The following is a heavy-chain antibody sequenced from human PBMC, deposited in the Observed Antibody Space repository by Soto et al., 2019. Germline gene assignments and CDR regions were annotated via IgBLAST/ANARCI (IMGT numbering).Heavy chain of an antibody. Sequence: ESGGGVVQPGRSLRLSCAASGFTFSSYAMHWVRQAPGKGLEWVAVISYDGSNKYYADSVKGRFTISRDNSKNTLYLQMNSLRAEDTAVYYCASQVEWLLGDYWGQGTLVTVSS. CDR3: ASQVEWLLGDY. D-gene: IGHD3-3*01. CDR2: ISYDGSNK. CDR1: GFTFSSYA. V-gene: IGHV3-30-3*01. J-gene: IGHJ4*02.